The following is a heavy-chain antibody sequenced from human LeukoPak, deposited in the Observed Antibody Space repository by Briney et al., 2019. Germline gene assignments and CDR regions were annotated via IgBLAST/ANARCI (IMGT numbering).Heavy chain of an antibody. CDR1: GYTFTSYG. CDR3: ARDLLWSRELSPNFDY. D-gene: IGHD3-10*01. Sequence: WASVKVSCKASGYTFTSYGISWVRQAPGQGLEWMGWISAYNGNTNYAQKLQGRVTMTTDTSTSTAYMELRSLRSDDTAVYYCARDLLWSRELSPNFDYWGQGTLVTVSS. J-gene: IGHJ4*02. CDR2: ISAYNGNT. V-gene: IGHV1-18*01.